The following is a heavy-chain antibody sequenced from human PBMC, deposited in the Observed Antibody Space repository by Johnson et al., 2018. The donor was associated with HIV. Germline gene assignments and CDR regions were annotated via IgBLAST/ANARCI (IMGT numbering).Heavy chain of an antibody. J-gene: IGHJ3*02. D-gene: IGHD3-10*01. V-gene: IGHV3-30*04. CDR2: ISYDGSNK. CDR3: ARTLWVRELLGAVDI. Sequence: QVQLVESGGGVVQPGRSLRLSCAASGFTFSSYAMHWVRQAPGKGLEWVAVISYDGSNKYYADSVKGRFTISRDNSKNTLYLQMNSLRAEDTAVYYCARTLWVRELLGAVDIWGQGTMVTVSS. CDR1: GFTFSSYA.